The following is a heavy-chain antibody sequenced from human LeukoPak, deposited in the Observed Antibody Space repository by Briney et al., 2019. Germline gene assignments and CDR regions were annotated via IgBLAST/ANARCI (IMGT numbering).Heavy chain of an antibody. CDR1: GGSISSSSYY. CDR3: ADGTLGY. J-gene: IGHJ4*02. V-gene: IGHV4-39*01. D-gene: IGHD3-16*01. CDR2: IYYNGST. Sequence: SETLSLTCTVSGGSISSSSYYWGWIRQPPGKGLEWIGSIYYNGSTYYNPSLKSRVTISVDTSKNQFSLKLSSVTAADTAVYYCADGTLGYWGQGTLVTVSS.